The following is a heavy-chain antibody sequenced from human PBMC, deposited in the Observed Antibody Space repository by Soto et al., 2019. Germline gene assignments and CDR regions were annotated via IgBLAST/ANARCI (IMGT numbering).Heavy chain of an antibody. CDR2: ISYDGSNK. CDR3: ARQCYYDSSGYYPAGYFDY. CDR1: GFTFSSYA. V-gene: IGHV3-30-3*01. D-gene: IGHD3-22*01. Sequence: QVQLVESGGGVVQPGRSLRLSCAASGFTFSSYAMHWVRQAPGKGLEWVAVISYDGSNKYYADSVKGRFTISRDNSKNTLYLQMNSLRAEDTAVYYCARQCYYDSSGYYPAGYFDYWGQGTLVTVSS. J-gene: IGHJ4*02.